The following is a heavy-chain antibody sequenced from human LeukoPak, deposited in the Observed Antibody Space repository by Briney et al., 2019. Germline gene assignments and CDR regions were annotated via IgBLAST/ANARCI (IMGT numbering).Heavy chain of an antibody. CDR1: GFTFSSYA. CDR3: ARDPRGYCSGGSCYPTWFDH. V-gene: IGHV3-30*01. Sequence: GGSLRLSCAASGFTFSSYAMHCVRHAPRKGLEWVAVISYDGSNKYYADSVKGRFTISRDNSKNTLYLQMNSLRVEDTAVYYCARDPRGYCSGGSCYPTWFDHWGQGTLVTVSS. D-gene: IGHD2-15*01. CDR2: ISYDGSNK. J-gene: IGHJ5*02.